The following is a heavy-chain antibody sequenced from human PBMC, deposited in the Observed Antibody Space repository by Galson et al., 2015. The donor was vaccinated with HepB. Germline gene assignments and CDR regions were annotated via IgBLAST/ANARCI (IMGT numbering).Heavy chain of an antibody. CDR2: VYYNGGT. Sequence: TLSLTCTVSSGSISSGGFYWNWIRQHPGKGLEWIGYVYYNGGTYYNPSLQSRLTISVDTSKNQFSLRLSSVTAADTAVYYCARSGYPRELYFQHWGQGTLVTVSS. V-gene: IGHV4-31*03. D-gene: IGHD3-22*01. CDR1: SGSISSGGFY. CDR3: ARSGYPRELYFQH. J-gene: IGHJ1*01.